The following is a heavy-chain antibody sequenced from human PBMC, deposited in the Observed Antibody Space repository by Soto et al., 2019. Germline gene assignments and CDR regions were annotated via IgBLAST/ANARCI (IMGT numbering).Heavy chain of an antibody. CDR2: FDPEDGET. V-gene: IGHV1-24*01. CDR1: GYTLTELS. D-gene: IGHD3-3*01. Sequence: ASVKVSCKVSGYTLTELSMHWVRQAPGKGLEWMEGFDPEDGETIYAQKFQGRVTMTEDTSTDTAYMELSSLRSEDTAVYYCATLSNDFWSGPNNWFDPWGQGTLVTVSS. CDR3: ATLSNDFWSGPNNWFDP. J-gene: IGHJ5*02.